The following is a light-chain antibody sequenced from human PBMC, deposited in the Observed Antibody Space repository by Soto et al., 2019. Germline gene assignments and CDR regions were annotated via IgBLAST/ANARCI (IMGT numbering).Light chain of an antibody. CDR3: QHYNSYSEA. CDR1: QSINHW. J-gene: IGKJ1*01. V-gene: IGKV1-5*01. Sequence: DIQMTQSPSSLSASVGDRVTITCRASQSINHWLAWYQQKPGKAPKFLIYDASTLRNGVPSRFSGRGSGTEFTLTISSLQPDDFATYYCQHYNSYSEAFGQGTKVDIK. CDR2: DAS.